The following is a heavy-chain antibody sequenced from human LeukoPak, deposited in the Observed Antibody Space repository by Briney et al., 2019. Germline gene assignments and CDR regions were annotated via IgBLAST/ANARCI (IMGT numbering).Heavy chain of an antibody. V-gene: IGHV1-69*01. Sequence: GASVKVSCKASGGTFSSYAISWVRQAPGQGLEWMGGIIPIFGTANYAQKFQGRVTITADESTSTAYMELSSLRSEDTAVYYCARDGPGYNWNDEYFDYWGQGTLVTVSS. J-gene: IGHJ4*02. CDR3: ARDGPGYNWNDEYFDY. D-gene: IGHD1-1*01. CDR2: IIPIFGTA. CDR1: GGTFSSYA.